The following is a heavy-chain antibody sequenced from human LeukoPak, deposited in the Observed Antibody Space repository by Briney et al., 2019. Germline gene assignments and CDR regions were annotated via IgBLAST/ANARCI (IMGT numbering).Heavy chain of an antibody. J-gene: IGHJ4*02. CDR3: ARDLSSNSFDY. Sequence: GGSLSLSCAASGFTFSSYSMNWVRQAPGKGLEWVSSISSSSSYIYYADSVKGRFTISRGNAKNSLYLQMNSLRAKDTAVYYCARDLSSNSFDYWGQGTLVTVSS. CDR1: GFTFSSYS. CDR2: ISSSSSYI. D-gene: IGHD6-13*01. V-gene: IGHV3-21*01.